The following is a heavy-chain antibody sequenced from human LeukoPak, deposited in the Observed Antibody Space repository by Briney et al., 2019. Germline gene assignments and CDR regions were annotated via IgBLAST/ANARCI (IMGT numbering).Heavy chain of an antibody. Sequence: GGSLRLSCAVSGFSVSTYAMSWVRQAPGKGLEWVSSMSGSGAKTNYADSVKGRFTISRDNSKNTLYLQMNSLRAEDTAVYYCAKDHRGNSSPDYWGQGTLVTVSS. V-gene: IGHV3-23*01. D-gene: IGHD6-6*01. CDR1: GFSVSTYA. CDR2: MSGSGAKT. CDR3: AKDHRGNSSPDY. J-gene: IGHJ4*02.